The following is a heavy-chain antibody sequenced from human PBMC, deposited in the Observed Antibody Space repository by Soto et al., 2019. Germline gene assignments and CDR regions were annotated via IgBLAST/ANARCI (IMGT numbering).Heavy chain of an antibody. D-gene: IGHD6-19*01. J-gene: IGHJ2*01. CDR1: GYALTXFA. Sequence: ASVXVSXKASGYALTXFAXHXAXXXXGQRFEYMGWIYGNDKAKVSQKFRGRVTIFRDTSASTAYMELSSLRSEDTAVYYCARSHKSGWIYWYFDLWGRGTLVTVSP. V-gene: IGHV1-3*01. CDR2: IYGNDKA. CDR3: ARSHKSGWIYWYFDL.